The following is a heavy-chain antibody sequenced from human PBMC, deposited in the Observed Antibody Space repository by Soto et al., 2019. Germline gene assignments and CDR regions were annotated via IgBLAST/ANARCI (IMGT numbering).Heavy chain of an antibody. CDR3: ARGIDYRWAD. Sequence: QVQLQESGPGLVKPSGTLFLTCVVSGDSIISQSHWWSWVRQSPGKGLEWMGEIHHSGSTNYNPSLKCRVTLSVETRTNQFSLQMTSVPAADTAVYYCARGIDYRWADWGQGSLVIVSS. D-gene: IGHD3-16*01. J-gene: IGHJ4*02. CDR2: IHHSGST. V-gene: IGHV4-4*02. CDR1: GDSIISQSHW.